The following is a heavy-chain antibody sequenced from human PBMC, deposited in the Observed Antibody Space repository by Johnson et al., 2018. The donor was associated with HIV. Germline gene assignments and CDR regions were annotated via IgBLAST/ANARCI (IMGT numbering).Heavy chain of an antibody. CDR2: ISYDGSNK. D-gene: IGHD3-22*01. CDR3: TRGEGGYFYDSSGYYHRPDDAFEI. V-gene: IGHV3-30*03. Sequence: QMQLVESGGGVVQPGRSLRLSCAASGFTFSSYGMHWVRQAPGKGLEWVAVISYDGSNKYYADSVKGRFTISRENAKNSLYLQMNSLRAEDTAVYFCTRGEGGYFYDSSGYYHRPDDAFEIWGQGTMVTVSS. CDR1: GFTFSSYG. J-gene: IGHJ3*02.